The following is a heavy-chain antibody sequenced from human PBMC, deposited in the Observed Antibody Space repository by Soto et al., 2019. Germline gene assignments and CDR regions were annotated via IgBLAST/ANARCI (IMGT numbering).Heavy chain of an antibody. J-gene: IGHJ6*02. D-gene: IGHD3-22*01. CDR1: NASISRYY. CDR2: FYNTGTT. Sequence: PSETLSLTCTVANASISRYYWSRIRQSPGKGLEWIGYFYNTGTTIYNPSLKSRVTISVDTSKNQFSLKLSSVTAADTAVYYCARGGHSSATSWGYYYYGMEVWGQGTTVTVSS. CDR3: ARGGHSSATSWGYYYYGMEV. V-gene: IGHV4-59*01.